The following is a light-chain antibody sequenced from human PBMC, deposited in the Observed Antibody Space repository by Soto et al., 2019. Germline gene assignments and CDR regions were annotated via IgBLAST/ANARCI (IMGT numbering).Light chain of an antibody. V-gene: IGKV3-11*01. CDR1: QSISKY. J-gene: IGKJ4*01. Sequence: EIVLTQSPATLSVSPGETATVSCRASQSISKYLAWYQQKPGQTPRLLIYNASNRAAGIPARFSGSGSGTVFPLTIARLEPEGFAVYYCQQRPNWPSKLTFGGGTRVE. CDR3: QQRPNWPSKLT. CDR2: NAS.